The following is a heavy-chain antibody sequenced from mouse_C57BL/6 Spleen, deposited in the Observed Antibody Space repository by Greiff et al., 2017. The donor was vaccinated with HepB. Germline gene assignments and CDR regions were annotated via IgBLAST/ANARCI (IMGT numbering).Heavy chain of an antibody. J-gene: IGHJ2*01. CDR2: IYPGSGST. CDR3: ARDRSDYDGSSSLFDY. CDR1: GYTFTSYW. Sequence: QVQLQQPGAELVKPGASVKMSCKASGYTFTSYWITWVKQRPGQGLEWIGDIYPGSGSTNYNEKFKSKATLTVDTSSSTAYMQLSSLTSEDSAVYYCARDRSDYDGSSSLFDYWGQGTTLTVSS. D-gene: IGHD1-1*01. V-gene: IGHV1-55*01.